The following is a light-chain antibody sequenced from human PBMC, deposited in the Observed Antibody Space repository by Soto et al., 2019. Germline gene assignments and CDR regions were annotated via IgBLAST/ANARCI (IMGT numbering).Light chain of an antibody. CDR1: SRDVGGYNY. CDR2: GVS. J-gene: IGLJ2*01. Sequence: QSALTQPASVSGSPGQSITISCTGTSRDVGGYNYVSWYQQHAGKAPRLMIYGVSNRPSGVFPRFSGSKSGKTASPTICGLHAAVEADYYCSSYTSSSALVFGGGTKLTVL. V-gene: IGLV2-14*01. CDR3: SSYTSSSALV.